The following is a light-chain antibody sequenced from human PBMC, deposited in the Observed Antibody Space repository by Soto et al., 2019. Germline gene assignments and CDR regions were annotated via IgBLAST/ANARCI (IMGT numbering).Light chain of an antibody. J-gene: IGKJ2*01. Sequence: VIWMTQSPXLLSASTGDRVTISCRMSQGISSYLAWYQQKPGKAPELLXYAASTLQSGVPSRFXXXGXGTXXXXXXXXXXSXXFAXXYCXQYYXXPLTFGQGTKLEIK. CDR3: XQYYXXPLT. CDR2: AAS. CDR1: QGISSY. V-gene: IGKV1D-8*01.